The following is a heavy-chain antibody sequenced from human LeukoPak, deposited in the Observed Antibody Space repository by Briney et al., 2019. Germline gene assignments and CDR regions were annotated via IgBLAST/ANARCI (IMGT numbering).Heavy chain of an antibody. Sequence: GASVKVSCKASGYTFTSYYIDWVRQAPGQGLEWMGVINPSGGSTRYAQKFQGRVTMTGDTSTSTVYMELSSLRSEDTAVYYCARDPWGRGYCSTTSCQNLGGNDAFDIWGQGTMVTVSS. CDR2: INPSGGST. CDR3: ARDPWGRGYCSTTSCQNLGGNDAFDI. D-gene: IGHD2-2*01. J-gene: IGHJ3*02. CDR1: GYTFTSYY. V-gene: IGHV1-46*01.